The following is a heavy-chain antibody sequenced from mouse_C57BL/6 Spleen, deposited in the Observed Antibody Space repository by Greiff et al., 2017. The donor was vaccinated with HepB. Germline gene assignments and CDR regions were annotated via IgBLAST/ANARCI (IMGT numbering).Heavy chain of an antibody. J-gene: IGHJ3*01. CDR3: ARKGYYGSRYVYTFAY. Sequence: QVQLQQPGAELVMPGSSVKLSCKASGYTFPSYWMHGVKQRPGQGLEWIGEIDPSDSYTNYNQKFKGKSTLTVDKSSSTAYMQLSSLTSEDSAVYYCARKGYYGSRYVYTFAYWSEGALV. V-gene: IGHV1-69*01. CDR1: GYTFPSYW. CDR2: IDPSDSYT. D-gene: IGHD1-1*01.